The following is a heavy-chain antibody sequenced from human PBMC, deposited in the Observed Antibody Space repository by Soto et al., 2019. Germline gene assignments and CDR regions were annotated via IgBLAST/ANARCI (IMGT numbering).Heavy chain of an antibody. J-gene: IGHJ4*02. CDR2: INASSGST. Sequence: ASVKVSCKASGYTFTRFNMHWVRQAPGQRLEWMGIINASSGSTSYSQKFQGRVTMTRDTSTSTVYMELSSLRSEDTAVYYCARGEYSGSYYDYWGQGTLVTVSS. D-gene: IGHD1-26*01. CDR3: ARGEYSGSYYDY. V-gene: IGHV1-46*03. CDR1: GYTFTRFN.